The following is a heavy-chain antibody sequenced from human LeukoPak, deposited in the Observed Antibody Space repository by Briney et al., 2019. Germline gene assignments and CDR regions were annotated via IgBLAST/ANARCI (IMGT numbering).Heavy chain of an antibody. CDR3: ARQGAATIANYYYYMDV. V-gene: IGHV5-51*01. CDR1: GSSFTSYW. CDR2: IYPGDSDT. Sequence: TGESLRISCKGSGSSFTSYWIGWVRQMPGKGLEWMGIIYPGDSDTRYSPSFQGQVTISADKSISTAYLQWSSLKASDTAMYYCARQGAATIANYYYYMDVWGKGTTVTVSS. J-gene: IGHJ6*03. D-gene: IGHD5-12*01.